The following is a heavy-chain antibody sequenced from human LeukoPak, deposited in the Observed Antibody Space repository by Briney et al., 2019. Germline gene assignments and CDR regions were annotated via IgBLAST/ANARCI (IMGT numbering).Heavy chain of an antibody. CDR3: ARDYD. CDR1: GFTFSNYG. CDR2: IWYDGSDK. Sequence: GRSLRLSCAASGFTFSNYGMHWVRQAPGKGLEWVAVIWYDGSDKYYADSVKGRFTISRDNSKNTLYVQMNSLRAEDTAVYYCARDYDWGQGTRVTVSS. J-gene: IGHJ4*02. V-gene: IGHV3-33*01. D-gene: IGHD2-2*01.